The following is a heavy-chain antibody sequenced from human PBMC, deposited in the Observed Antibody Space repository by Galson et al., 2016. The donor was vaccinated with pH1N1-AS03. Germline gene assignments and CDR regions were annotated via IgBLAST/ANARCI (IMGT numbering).Heavy chain of an antibody. D-gene: IGHD5-24*01. J-gene: IGHJ3*02. CDR1: GFTFSNFE. Sequence: SLRLSCAASGFTFSNFEMNWVRQAPGKGLEWISYITGRGSPRYYADSVKGRFTISRDNAKNSLYLQMNSLRADDTALYYCTSLHGSNYRANASPAFDIWGRGTMVTVSS. V-gene: IGHV3-48*03. CDR2: ITGRGSPR. CDR3: TSLHGSNYRANASPAFDI.